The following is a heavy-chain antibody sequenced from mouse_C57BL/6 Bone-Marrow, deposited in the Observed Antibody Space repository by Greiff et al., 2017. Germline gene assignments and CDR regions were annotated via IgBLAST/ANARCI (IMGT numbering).Heavy chain of an antibody. V-gene: IGHV2-5*01. CDR1: GFSLTSYG. J-gene: IGHJ2*01. CDR3: AKGGGDWYYFDY. CDR2: IWRGGST. D-gene: IGHD3-3*01. Sequence: VQPVESGPGLVQPSQSLSITCTVSGFSLTSYGVHRVRQSPGKGLEWLGVIWRGGSTDYNAAFMSRLSITKDNSKSQVFFKMNSLQADDTAIYYCAKGGGDWYYFDYWGQGTTLTVSS.